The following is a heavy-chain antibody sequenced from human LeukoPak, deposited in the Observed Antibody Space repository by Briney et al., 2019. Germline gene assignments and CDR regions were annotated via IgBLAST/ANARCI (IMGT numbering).Heavy chain of an antibody. J-gene: IGHJ6*02. CDR3: ARDLEYTIFGVVTPIYGMDV. CDR2: IWYDGSNK. D-gene: IGHD3-3*01. V-gene: IGHV3-33*01. CDR1: GFTFSSYG. Sequence: GGSLRLSCAASGFTFSSYGVHWVRQAPGKGLEWVAVIWYDGSNKYYADSVKGRFTISRDNSKNTLYLQMNSLRAEDTAVYYCARDLEYTIFGVVTPIYGMDVWGQGTTVTVS.